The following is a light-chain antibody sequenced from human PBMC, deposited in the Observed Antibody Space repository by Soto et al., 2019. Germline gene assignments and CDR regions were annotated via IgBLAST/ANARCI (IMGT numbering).Light chain of an antibody. CDR1: SSNIGSNY. J-gene: IGLJ1*01. V-gene: IGLV1-47*01. CDR3: AAWDDSLSGRWV. CDR2: RNN. Sequence: QSVLTQPPSASGTPGQRVTISCSGSSSNIGSNYVYWYQQLPGTAPKLLIYRNNQRPSGVPDRFSGSKSGTSASLAISGLRSEDEADYYCAAWDDSLSGRWVFGTGTKVTVL.